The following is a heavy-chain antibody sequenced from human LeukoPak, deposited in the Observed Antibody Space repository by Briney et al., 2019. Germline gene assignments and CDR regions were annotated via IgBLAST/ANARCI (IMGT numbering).Heavy chain of an antibody. V-gene: IGHV4-59*01. CDR1: GGSISSYY. Sequence: SETLSLTCTVSGGSISSYYWSWIRQPPGRGLEWIGYIYYSGSTNYNPSLKSRVTISVDTSKNQFFLKLSSVTAADTAVYYCARASKHIVVVTDWGQGTLVTVSS. CDR3: ARASKHIVVVTD. J-gene: IGHJ4*02. D-gene: IGHD2-21*02. CDR2: IYYSGST.